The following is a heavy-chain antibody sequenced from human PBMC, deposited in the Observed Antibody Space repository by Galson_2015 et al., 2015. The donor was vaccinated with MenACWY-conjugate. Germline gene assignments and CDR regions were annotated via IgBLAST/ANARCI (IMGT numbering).Heavy chain of an antibody. Sequence: SLRLSCAASGFTFSSYAMHWVRQAPGKGLEWVAVISYDGSNKYYADSVKGRFTISRDNSKNTLYLQMNSLRAEDTAVYYCARDISADYAFDIWGQGTMVTVSS. CDR1: GFTFSSYA. V-gene: IGHV3-30*04. CDR3: ARDISADYAFDI. D-gene: IGHD2-21*02. CDR2: ISYDGSNK. J-gene: IGHJ3*02.